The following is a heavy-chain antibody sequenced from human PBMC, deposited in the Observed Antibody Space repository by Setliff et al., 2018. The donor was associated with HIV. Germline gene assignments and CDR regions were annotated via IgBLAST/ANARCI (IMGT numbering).Heavy chain of an antibody. Sequence: GESLKISCSGSGFVFGTYALHWVRQAPGKGLQYISAITSDGNNTYYADSVKGRFTISRDNSKKTLFLQMDSLRIDDMAIYYCVKERWSTRYFDLWGRGSLVTVSS. CDR1: GFVFGTYA. V-gene: IGHV3-64*02. CDR3: VKERWSTRYFDL. CDR2: ITSDGNNT. D-gene: IGHD6-13*01. J-gene: IGHJ2*01.